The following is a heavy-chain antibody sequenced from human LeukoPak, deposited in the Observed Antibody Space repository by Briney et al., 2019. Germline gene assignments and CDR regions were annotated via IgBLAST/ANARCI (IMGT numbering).Heavy chain of an antibody. J-gene: IGHJ4*02. CDR2: IYYSGST. D-gene: IGHD1-26*01. CDR1: GGSTSSYY. Sequence: PSETLSLTCTVSGGSTSSYYWSWIRQPPGKGLEWIGYIYYSGSTNYNPSLKSRVTISVDTSKNQFSLKLSSVTAADTAVYYCARRSGSYWDFDYWGQGTLVTVSS. V-gene: IGHV4-59*01. CDR3: ARRSGSYWDFDY.